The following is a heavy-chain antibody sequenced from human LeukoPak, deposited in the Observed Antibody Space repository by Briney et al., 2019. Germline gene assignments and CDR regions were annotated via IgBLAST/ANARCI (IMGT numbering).Heavy chain of an antibody. CDR1: RFTFNNYA. J-gene: IGHJ4*02. V-gene: IGHV3-7*01. Sequence: GGSLRLSCAASRFTFNNYAMTWVRQAPGKGLEWVANIKQDGSEKYFVDSVKGRFTISRDNAKNSLYLQMNSLRAEDTAVYYCARDWDCGSSTCYGALGYWGQGTLVTVSS. D-gene: IGHD2-2*01. CDR3: ARDWDCGSSTCYGALGY. CDR2: IKQDGSEK.